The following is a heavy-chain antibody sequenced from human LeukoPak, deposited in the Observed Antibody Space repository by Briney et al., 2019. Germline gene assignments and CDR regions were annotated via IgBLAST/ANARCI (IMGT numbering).Heavy chain of an antibody. J-gene: IGHJ4*02. CDR1: VGSISRSSYY. CDR3: ARLGNQWELRLDY. Sequence: SETLSLTCTVSVGSISRSSYYWGGIRQPPGKGLEWIGSIYYSGSTYYNPSLKSRVTISVDTSKNQFSLKVSSVTAADTALYYCARLGNQWELRLDYWGQGILVTVSS. V-gene: IGHV4-39*07. CDR2: IYYSGST. D-gene: IGHD1-7*01.